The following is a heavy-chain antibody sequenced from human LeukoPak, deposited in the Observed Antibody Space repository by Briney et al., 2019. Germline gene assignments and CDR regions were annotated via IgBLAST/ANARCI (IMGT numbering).Heavy chain of an antibody. CDR2: IKQDGREK. V-gene: IGHV3-7*04. CDR1: GFTFSSYW. J-gene: IGHJ6*03. D-gene: IGHD3-16*01. CDR3: ARGGVSGSLYYFYMDV. Sequence: GGSLRLSCAASGFTFSSYWMSWVRQAPGKGLEWVAHIKQDGREKYYVDSVRGGFKISRDNTKNSLFLQMNSLRAEDTAVYYCARGGVSGSLYYFYMDVWGKGTTVTISS.